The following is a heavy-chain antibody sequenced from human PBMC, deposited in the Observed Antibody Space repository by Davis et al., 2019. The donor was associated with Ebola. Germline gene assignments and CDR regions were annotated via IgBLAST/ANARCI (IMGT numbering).Heavy chain of an antibody. Sequence: PGGSLRLSCAASGFTSSSYWMSWVRQAPGKGLEWVANIKQDGSEKYYVDSVKGRFTISRDNAKNSLYLQMNSLRAEDTAVYYCARERFPTFDYWGQGTLVTVSS. J-gene: IGHJ4*02. V-gene: IGHV3-7*01. CDR1: GFTSSSYW. CDR2: IKQDGSEK. CDR3: ARERFPTFDY.